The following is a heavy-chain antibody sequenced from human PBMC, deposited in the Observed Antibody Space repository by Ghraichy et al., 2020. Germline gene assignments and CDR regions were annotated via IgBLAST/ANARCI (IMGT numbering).Heavy chain of an antibody. V-gene: IGHV3-21*01. CDR3: ARVGTDIVLMVYAFDAFDI. D-gene: IGHD2-8*01. CDR2: ISSSSSYI. J-gene: IGHJ3*02. Sequence: GGSLRLSCAASGFTFSSYSMNWVRQAPGKGLEWVSSISSSSSYIYYADSVKGRFTISRDNAKNSLYLQMNSLRAEDTAVYYCARVGTDIVLMVYAFDAFDIWGQGTMVTVSS. CDR1: GFTFSSYS.